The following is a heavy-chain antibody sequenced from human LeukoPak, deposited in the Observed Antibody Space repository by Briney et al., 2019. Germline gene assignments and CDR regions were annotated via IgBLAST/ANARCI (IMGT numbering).Heavy chain of an antibody. V-gene: IGHV4-59*08. J-gene: IGHJ4*02. CDR2: IYYSGST. Sequence: SETLSLTCTVSGGSISSYYWSWIRQPPGKGLEWIGYIYYSGSTNYNPSLKSRVTISVDTSKNQFSLKLSSVTAADTAVYYCARLVGIRQLVFFDYWGQGTLVTVSP. D-gene: IGHD6-13*01. CDR1: GGSISSYY. CDR3: ARLVGIRQLVFFDY.